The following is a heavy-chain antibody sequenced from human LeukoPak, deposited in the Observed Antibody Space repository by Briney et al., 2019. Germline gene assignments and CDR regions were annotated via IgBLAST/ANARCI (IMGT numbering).Heavy chain of an antibody. V-gene: IGHV3-7*01. Sequence: GGSLRLSCAASGFAFSNYWMGWVRQTPGRGLEWVAYIKPDGSVTQYMDSVKGRFTISRDNAQNSLFLQMNRLGVEDTAVYDCVRFGVAYGMEVWGQGTTVSVS. D-gene: IGHD3-10*01. CDR3: VRFGVAYGMEV. CDR2: IKPDGSVT. CDR1: GFAFSNYW. J-gene: IGHJ6*02.